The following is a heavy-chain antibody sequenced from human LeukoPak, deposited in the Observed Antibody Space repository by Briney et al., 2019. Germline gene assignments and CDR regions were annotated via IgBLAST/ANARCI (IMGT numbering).Heavy chain of an antibody. J-gene: IGHJ4*02. CDR1: GFTFGDYA. Sequence: GGSLRLSCTASGFTFGDYAMSWVRQAPGKGLEWVGFIRSKAYGGTTEYAASVKGRFTISRDDSKSIAYLQMNSLKTEDTAVYYCTRRPRDGYNWGVDYWGQGTLVTASS. CDR3: TRRPRDGYNWGVDY. CDR2: IRSKAYGGTT. V-gene: IGHV3-49*04. D-gene: IGHD5-24*01.